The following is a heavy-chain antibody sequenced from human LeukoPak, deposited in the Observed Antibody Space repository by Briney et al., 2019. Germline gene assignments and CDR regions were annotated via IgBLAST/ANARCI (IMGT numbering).Heavy chain of an antibody. D-gene: IGHD2-15*01. J-gene: IGHJ6*02. V-gene: IGHV1-2*02. CDR2: INPNSGGT. CDR3: ARDLRVDYYYGMDV. CDR1: GYTFTGYY. Sequence: GASVKVSCKASGYTFTGYYMPWVRQAPGQGLEWMGWINPNSGGTNHAQKFQGRVTMTRDTSITTAYIELSRLRSDDTAVYYCARDLRVDYYYGMDVWGQGTTVTVSS.